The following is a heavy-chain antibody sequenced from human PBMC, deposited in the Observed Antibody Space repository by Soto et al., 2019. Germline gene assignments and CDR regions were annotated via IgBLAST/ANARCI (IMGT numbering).Heavy chain of an antibody. CDR3: ARFKGCSGGSCYPYFDY. CDR1: GFTFSSYA. J-gene: IGHJ4*02. Sequence: QVQLVESGGGVVQPGRSLRLSCAASGFTFSSYAMHWVRQAPGKGLEWVAVMSYDGSNKYYADSVKGRFTISRDNSKNTLYLKMNRLRAEDTAVYYCARFKGCSGGSCYPYFDYWGQGTLVTVSS. V-gene: IGHV3-30-3*01. D-gene: IGHD2-15*01. CDR2: MSYDGSNK.